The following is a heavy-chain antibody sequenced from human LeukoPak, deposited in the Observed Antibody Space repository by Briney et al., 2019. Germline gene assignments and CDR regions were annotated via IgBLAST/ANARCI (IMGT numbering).Heavy chain of an antibody. D-gene: IGHD5-24*01. Sequence: PGGSLRLSCAASGFTFSSYAMSWVRQAPGKGLEWVSTISGRGDSTYYADSVKGRFTISRDNSKNTLYLQMNSLRLEDTAGYYCAIVEGWLQETLDAFDIWGQGTMVTVSS. V-gene: IGHV3-23*01. CDR2: ISGRGDST. CDR3: AIVEGWLQETLDAFDI. J-gene: IGHJ3*02. CDR1: GFTFSSYA.